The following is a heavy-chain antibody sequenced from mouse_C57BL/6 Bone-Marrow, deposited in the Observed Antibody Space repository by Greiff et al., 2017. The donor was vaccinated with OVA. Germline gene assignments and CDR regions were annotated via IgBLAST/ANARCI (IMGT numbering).Heavy chain of an antibody. CDR1: GFTFSSYG. V-gene: IGHV5-6*01. J-gene: IGHJ4*01. CDR3: ALTARAMDY. Sequence: EVNVVESGGDLVKPGGSLKLSCAASGFTFSSYGMSWVRQTPDKRLEWVATISSGGSYTYYPDSVKGRFTISRDNAKNTLYLQMSSLKSEDTAMYYCALTARAMDYWGQGTSVTVSS. D-gene: IGHD1-2*01. CDR2: ISSGGSYT.